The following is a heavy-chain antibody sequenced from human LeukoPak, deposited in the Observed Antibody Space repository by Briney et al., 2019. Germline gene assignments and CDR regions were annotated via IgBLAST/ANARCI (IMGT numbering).Heavy chain of an antibody. Sequence: PSETLSLTCTVSGYSISSGYYWGWIRQPPGKGLEWIGSIYHSGSTYYNPSLKSRVTISVDTSKNHFSLKLSSVTAADTAVYYCARVVKWLPSNWGQGTLVAVSS. J-gene: IGHJ4*02. V-gene: IGHV4-38-2*02. CDR3: ARVVKWLPSN. CDR1: GYSISSGYY. D-gene: IGHD5-24*01. CDR2: IYHSGST.